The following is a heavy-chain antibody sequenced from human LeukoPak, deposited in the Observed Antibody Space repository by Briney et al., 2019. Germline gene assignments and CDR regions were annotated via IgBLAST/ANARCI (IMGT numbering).Heavy chain of an antibody. D-gene: IGHD1-26*01. CDR1: GFTFSNYN. CDR2: ISSSGTYT. J-gene: IGHJ6*03. V-gene: IGHV3-21*01. CDR3: ARDPYSGNYGTYYYYYMDV. Sequence: PGGSLRLSCADSGFTFSNYNMNWVRQAPGKAMEWVSSISSSGTYTFYADSVKGRFTISRDNAKNSLYLQMDSLGPEDTAVYYCARDPYSGNYGTYYYYYMDVWGKGTTVTISS.